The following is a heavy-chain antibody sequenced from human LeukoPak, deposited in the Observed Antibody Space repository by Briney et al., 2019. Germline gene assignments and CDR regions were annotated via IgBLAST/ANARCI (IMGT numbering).Heavy chain of an antibody. CDR3: ARRYLSSGYWSF. D-gene: IGHD3-22*01. J-gene: IGHJ4*02. CDR1: GGSFSGYY. V-gene: IGHV4-34*01. Sequence: SETLSLTCAVYGGSFSGYYWSWIRQPPGKGLEWIGEINHSGSTNYNPSLKSRVTISVDTSKNQFSLKLSSVTAADTAVYYCARRYLSSGYWSFWGQGTLVTVSS. CDR2: INHSGST.